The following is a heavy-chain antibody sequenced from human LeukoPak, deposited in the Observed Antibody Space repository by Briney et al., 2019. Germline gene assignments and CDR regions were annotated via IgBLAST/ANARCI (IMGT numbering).Heavy chain of an antibody. Sequence: PGWSLRLSCATSGFTFSSYGMHWVRQAPGKGLEWVAFIRYDGSNTYYADSVKGRFTISRDNSKNTVYLQMNSLRVEDTAVYYCAKQYCSGGTCYLFDYWGQGTPVTVS. CDR3: AKQYCSGGTCYLFDY. D-gene: IGHD2-15*01. J-gene: IGHJ4*02. V-gene: IGHV3-30*02. CDR2: IRYDGSNT. CDR1: GFTFSSYG.